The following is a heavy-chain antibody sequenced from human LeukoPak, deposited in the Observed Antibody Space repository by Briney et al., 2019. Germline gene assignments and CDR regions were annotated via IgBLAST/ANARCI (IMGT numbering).Heavy chain of an antibody. CDR2: IYHSGST. CDR3: ARVARLGQQLGLFVVVDNWFDP. V-gene: IGHV4-39*07. J-gene: IGHJ5*02. CDR1: GGSISSSSYY. D-gene: IGHD6-13*01. Sequence: PSETLSLTCTVSGGSISSSSYYWGWIRQPPGKGLEWIGSIYHSGSTNYNPSLKSRVTISVDKSKNQFSLKLSSVTAADTAVYYCARVARLGQQLGLFVVVDNWFDPWGQGTLVTVSS.